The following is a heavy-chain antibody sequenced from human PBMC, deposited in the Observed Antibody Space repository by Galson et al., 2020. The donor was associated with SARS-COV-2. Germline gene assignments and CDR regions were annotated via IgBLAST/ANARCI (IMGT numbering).Heavy chain of an antibody. J-gene: IGHJ4*02. D-gene: IGHD1-26*01. CDR3: AKLQAAPTYFFDS. V-gene: IGHV4-39*01. CDR1: GASFSSTSHH. CDR2: ISYRGSR. Sequence: PSETLSLTCSVSGASFSSTSHHWAWIRQPPGEGLEWIGFISYRGSRYYNPSLRGRLSISVDSSTKQFSLNLASVTAADTAVYYCAKLQAAPTYFFDSWGPGTLVTVSS.